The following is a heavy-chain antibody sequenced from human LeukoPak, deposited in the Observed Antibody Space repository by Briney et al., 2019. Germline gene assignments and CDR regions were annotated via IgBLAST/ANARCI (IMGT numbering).Heavy chain of an antibody. V-gene: IGHV3-15*01. CDR2: IKSKTDGGTT. CDR3: TPDVGAPKGYYYMDV. CDR1: GFTFSNAW. J-gene: IGHJ6*03. D-gene: IGHD1-26*01. Sequence: GGSLTLSCAASGFTFSNAWMSWVRQAPGKGLEWVGRIKSKTDGGTTDYAAPVKGRFTISRDDSKNTLYLQMNSLKTEDTAVYYCTPDVGAPKGYYYMDVWGKGTTVTVSS.